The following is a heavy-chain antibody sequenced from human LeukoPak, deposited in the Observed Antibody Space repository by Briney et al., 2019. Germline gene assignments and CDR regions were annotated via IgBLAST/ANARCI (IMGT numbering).Heavy chain of an antibody. J-gene: IGHJ4*02. Sequence: GGSLRLSCAASGFTFSSYSMNWVRQAPGKGLEWVSSISSSSSYIYYADSVKGRFTISRDNAKNSLYLQMNSLRAEDTAVYYCARDHQGSYYYGSGRAFDYWGQGTLVTVSS. CDR1: GFTFSSYS. V-gene: IGHV3-21*01. CDR3: ARDHQGSYYYGSGRAFDY. D-gene: IGHD3-10*01. CDR2: ISSSSSYI.